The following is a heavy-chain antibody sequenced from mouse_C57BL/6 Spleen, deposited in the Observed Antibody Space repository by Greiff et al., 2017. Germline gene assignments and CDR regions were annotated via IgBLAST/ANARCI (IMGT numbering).Heavy chain of an antibody. V-gene: IGHV3-6*01. J-gene: IGHJ3*01. CDR3: ARGGYCGSSYVRFAY. Sequence: EVKLEESGPGLVKPSQSLSLTCSVTGYSITSGYYWNWIRQFPGNKLEWMGYISYDGSNNYNPSLKNRISITRDTAKNQFFLKLNSVTTEDTATYFCARGGYCGSSYVRFAYWGQGTLVTVSA. CDR1: GYSITSGYY. D-gene: IGHD1-1*01. CDR2: ISYDGSN.